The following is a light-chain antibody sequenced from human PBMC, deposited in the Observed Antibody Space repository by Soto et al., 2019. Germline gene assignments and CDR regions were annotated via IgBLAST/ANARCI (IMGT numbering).Light chain of an antibody. J-gene: IGKJ3*01. Sequence: EIVLTQSPGTLSLSPGERATLSCRASQSVSSSYLAWYQQKPGQAPRLLIYGASSRATGIPDRFSGSGSGTDFTLTISRLEPEDFAVYYCQQYGSSLFTFGPGNKVAIK. V-gene: IGKV3-20*01. CDR2: GAS. CDR3: QQYGSSLFT. CDR1: QSVSSSY.